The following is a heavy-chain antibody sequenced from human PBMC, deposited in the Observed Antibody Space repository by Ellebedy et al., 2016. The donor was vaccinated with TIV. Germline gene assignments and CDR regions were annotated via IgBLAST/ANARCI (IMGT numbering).Heavy chain of an antibody. CDR1: GFTVSSNY. CDR3: AKAGVVYYYGMDV. CDR2: ISYDGSNK. Sequence: GGSLRLSXAASGFTVSSNYMSWVRQAPGKGLEWVAVISYDGSNKYYADSVKGRFTISRDNSKNTLYLQMNSLRAEDTAVYYCAKAGVVYYYGMDVWGQGTTVTVSS. V-gene: IGHV3-30*18. J-gene: IGHJ6*02. D-gene: IGHD3-3*01.